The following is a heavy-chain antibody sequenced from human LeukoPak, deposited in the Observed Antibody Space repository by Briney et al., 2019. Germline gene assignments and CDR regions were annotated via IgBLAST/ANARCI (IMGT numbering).Heavy chain of an antibody. J-gene: IGHJ4*02. CDR1: GFTFSRYA. CDR2: ISGSGGIT. V-gene: IGHV3-23*01. D-gene: IGHD3-10*01. Sequence: GGSLRLSCAASGFTFSRYAMSWVRQAPGKGLEWVSSISGSGGITYHADSLKGRFTISRDNSKNTLFLQMNSLRVEDTAIYYCVKVAKYYYGSETYYFFEHWGQGTPVTASS. CDR3: VKVAKYYYGSETYYFFEH.